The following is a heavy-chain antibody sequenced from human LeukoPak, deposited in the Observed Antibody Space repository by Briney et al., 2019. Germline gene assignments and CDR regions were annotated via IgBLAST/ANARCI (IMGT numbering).Heavy chain of an antibody. J-gene: IGHJ4*02. D-gene: IGHD3-10*01. V-gene: IGHV4-34*01. Sequence: PSETLSLTCAVYGGSFSGYYWSWIRQPPGKGLEWIGEINHSGSTNYNPSLKSRVTISVDTSKNQFPLKLSSVTAADTAVYYCARRRGVPLSYLDYWGQGTLVTVSS. CDR1: GGSFSGYY. CDR2: INHSGST. CDR3: ARRRGVPLSYLDY.